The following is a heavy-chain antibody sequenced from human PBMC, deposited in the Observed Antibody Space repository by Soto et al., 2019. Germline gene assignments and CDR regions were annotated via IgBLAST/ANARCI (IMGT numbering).Heavy chain of an antibody. CDR3: AREQWGFDS. V-gene: IGHV4-31*03. D-gene: IGHD6-19*01. CDR2: IYYTGKS. Sequence: QVQLQESGPELVKSSQTLSLTCTVSNGSISTNGHYWTWIRQRPGKGLEWIAYIYYTGKSYYNPSLKSRLTLSIDTSKNQFSLTLRSMTAADTAVYYCAREQWGFDSWGQGTLVTVSS. CDR1: NGSISTNGHY. J-gene: IGHJ4*02.